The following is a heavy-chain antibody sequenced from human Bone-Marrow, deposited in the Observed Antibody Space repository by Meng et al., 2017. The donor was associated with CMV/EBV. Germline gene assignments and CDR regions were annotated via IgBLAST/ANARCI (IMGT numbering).Heavy chain of an antibody. J-gene: IGHJ4*02. CDR3: VRADPTKRSSTTSCLDY. Sequence: GESLKISCAASGFTFTRFSMHWVRQAPGKGLEWLAIISFDGTNIYYADSVKGRFTVSRDNSKNTLFLQMNNVRPEDTAVYYCVRADPTKRSSTTSCLDYWGQGTLVTVSS. CDR2: ISFDGTNI. V-gene: IGHV3-30*04. D-gene: IGHD2-2*01. CDR1: GFTFTRFS.